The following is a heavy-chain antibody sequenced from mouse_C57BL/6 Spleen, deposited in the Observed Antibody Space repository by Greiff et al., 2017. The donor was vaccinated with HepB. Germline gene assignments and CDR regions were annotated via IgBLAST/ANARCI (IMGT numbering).Heavy chain of an antibody. J-gene: IGHJ4*01. Sequence: QVQLQQSGPELVKPGDSVKISCTASGYAFSSSWMNWVKQRPGKGLEWIGRIYPGDGDTNYNGKFKGKATLTADKSSSTAYMQLSSLTSEDSAVYFCARGDSKNYAMDYWGQGTSVTVSS. CDR1: GYAFSSSW. CDR3: ARGDSKNYAMDY. D-gene: IGHD2-5*01. V-gene: IGHV1-82*01. CDR2: IYPGDGDT.